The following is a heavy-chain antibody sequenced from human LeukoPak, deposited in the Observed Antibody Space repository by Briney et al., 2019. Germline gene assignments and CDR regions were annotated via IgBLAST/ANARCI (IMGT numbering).Heavy chain of an antibody. Sequence: GGSLRLSCAASGFIFSNYSMNWVRQAPGKGLEWVSYISSSGSTIYYADSVKGRFTISRDNAKNSLYLQMNSLRAEDTAVYYCAELGITMIGGVWGKGTTVTISS. J-gene: IGHJ6*04. CDR2: ISSSGSTI. CDR3: AELGITMIGGV. D-gene: IGHD3-10*02. V-gene: IGHV3-48*04. CDR1: GFIFSNYS.